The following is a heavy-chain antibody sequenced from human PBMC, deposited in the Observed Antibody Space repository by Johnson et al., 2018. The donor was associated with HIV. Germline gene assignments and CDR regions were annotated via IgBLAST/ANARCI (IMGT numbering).Heavy chain of an antibody. J-gene: IGHJ3*02. Sequence: QVQLVESGGGLVKPGGSLRLSCAASGFTFSDYYMSWIRQAPGKGLEWVSYISSSGSTIYYADSVKGRFTISRDNAKNSLYLQMNSLGAEDTAVYFCATVWRNEGRHAFDIWGQGTMVTVSS. CDR2: ISSSGSTI. CDR3: ATVWRNEGRHAFDI. CDR1: GFTFSDYY. V-gene: IGHV3-11*04. D-gene: IGHD1-1*01.